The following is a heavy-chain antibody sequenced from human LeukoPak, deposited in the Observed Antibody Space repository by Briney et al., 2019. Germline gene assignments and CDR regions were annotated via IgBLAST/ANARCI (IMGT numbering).Heavy chain of an antibody. CDR1: GYTFTSYG. CDR3: AREDYGDLDY. Sequence: ASVKVSCKASGYTFTSYGISWVRQAPGQGLEWMGWINPNSGGTNYAQKFQGRVTMTRDTSISTAYMELSRLRSDDTAVYYCAREDYGDLDYWGQGTLVTVSS. J-gene: IGHJ4*02. V-gene: IGHV1-2*02. CDR2: INPNSGGT. D-gene: IGHD4-17*01.